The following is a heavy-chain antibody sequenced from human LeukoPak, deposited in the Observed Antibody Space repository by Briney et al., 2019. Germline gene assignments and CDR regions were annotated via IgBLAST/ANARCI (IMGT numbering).Heavy chain of an antibody. CDR2: IYNVGNT. CDR3: ARSSRYYYDSSGYYPGPPDH. J-gene: IGHJ5*02. CDR1: GLTVSSNY. D-gene: IGHD3-22*01. Sequence: PGGSLRLSCAASGLTVSSNYMSWVRQAPGKGLEWVSVIYNVGNTHYADSVKGRFTISRDISKNTVYLQMNSLRAEDTAMYFCARSSRYYYDSSGYYPGPPDHWGQGTLVTVSS. V-gene: IGHV3-53*01.